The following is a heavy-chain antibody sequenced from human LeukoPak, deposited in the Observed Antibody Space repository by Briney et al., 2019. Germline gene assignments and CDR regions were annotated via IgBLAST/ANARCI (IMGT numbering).Heavy chain of an antibody. CDR3: ARDPVAAAGTFDY. V-gene: IGHV4-59*12. J-gene: IGHJ4*02. CDR2: IYYSGST. Sequence: SETLSLTCTVSGGSISSCYWSWIRQPPGKGLEWIGYIYYSGSTNYNPSLKSRVTISVDTSKNQFSLKLSSVTAADTAVYYCARDPVAAAGTFDYWGQGTLVTVSS. CDR1: GGSISSCY. D-gene: IGHD6-13*01.